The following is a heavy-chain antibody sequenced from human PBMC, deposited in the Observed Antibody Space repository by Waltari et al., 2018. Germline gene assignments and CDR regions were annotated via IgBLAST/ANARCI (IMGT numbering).Heavy chain of an antibody. CDR2: ISGFNGHT. CDR1: GYTFTSYG. D-gene: IGHD6-19*01. CDR3: ARVPHRSTGWLQAPYNFDF. J-gene: IGHJ4*02. V-gene: IGHV1-18*01. Sequence: QVQLVQSGTEVKKPGASVKVSCKASGYTFTSYGISWVRQAPGQGLEWMGWISGFNGHTNYAQRLQGRVSMTADTSTSTSYMELRSLISDDTAVYYCARVPHRSTGWLQAPYNFDFWGQGTLVTVSS.